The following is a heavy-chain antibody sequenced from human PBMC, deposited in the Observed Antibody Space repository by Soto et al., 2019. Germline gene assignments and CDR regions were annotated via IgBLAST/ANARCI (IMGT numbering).Heavy chain of an antibody. V-gene: IGHV5-51*01. CDR1: EYSFTSYW. CDR3: ARSPREVSSDYYDSSGYYYVKPYYFDY. D-gene: IGHD3-22*01. CDR2: IYPGDSDT. J-gene: IGHJ4*02. Sequence: GESLKISYKGSEYSFTSYWIGWVRQMPGKGLEWMGIIYPGDSDTRYSPSFQGQVTISADKSISTAYLQWSSLKASDTAMYYCARSPREVSSDYYDSSGYYYVKPYYFDYWGQGPLVTVSS.